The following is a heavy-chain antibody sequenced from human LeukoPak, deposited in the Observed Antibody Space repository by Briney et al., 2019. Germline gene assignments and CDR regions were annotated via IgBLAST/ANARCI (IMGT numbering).Heavy chain of an antibody. CDR1: GFTFSSYA. D-gene: IGHD5-18*01. V-gene: IGHV3-23*01. Sequence: PGGSLRLSCAASGFTFSSYAMSWVRQAPGKGLEWVSAISGSGGSTCYADSVKGRFTISRDNSKNTLYLQMNSLRAEDTAVYYCARDMNGYSYGPNAFDIWGQGTMVTVSS. CDR2: ISGSGGST. J-gene: IGHJ3*02. CDR3: ARDMNGYSYGPNAFDI.